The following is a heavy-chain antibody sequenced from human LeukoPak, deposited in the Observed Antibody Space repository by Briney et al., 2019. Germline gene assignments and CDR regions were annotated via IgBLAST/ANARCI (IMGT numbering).Heavy chain of an antibody. Sequence: GGSLRLSCLASGFSFNSYTMNWVREAPGKGLEWVSTISPVSSYTWYAESVKGRFTISRDNPKNSLYLQMDSLRAEDTAVYYCARDVSRRIGMDVWGQGTTVSVSS. J-gene: IGHJ6*02. D-gene: IGHD2/OR15-2a*01. CDR1: GFSFNSYT. CDR3: ARDVSRRIGMDV. CDR2: ISPVSSYT. V-gene: IGHV3-21*01.